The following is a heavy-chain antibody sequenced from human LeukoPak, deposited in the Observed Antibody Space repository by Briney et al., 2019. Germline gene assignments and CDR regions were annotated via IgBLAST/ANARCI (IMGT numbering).Heavy chain of an antibody. CDR1: GFTFSSYA. J-gene: IGHJ6*02. D-gene: IGHD3-10*01. Sequence: GGSLRLSCAAPGFTFSSYAMHWVRQAPGKGLEWVAVMSYDGSNKYYADSVKGRFTISRDNSKNTLYLQMNSLRAEDTAVYYCASQGGLLWFGELSGGMDVWGQGTTVTVSS. CDR2: MSYDGSNK. V-gene: IGHV3-30*04. CDR3: ASQGGLLWFGELSGGMDV.